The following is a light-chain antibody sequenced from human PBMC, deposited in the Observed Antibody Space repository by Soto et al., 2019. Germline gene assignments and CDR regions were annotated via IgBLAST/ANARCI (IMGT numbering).Light chain of an antibody. V-gene: IGKV3-15*01. J-gene: IGKJ2*01. CDR2: GAS. Sequence: EIVMTQSPATLSLSPGERAALSCRASQSINSELAWYQQKPGQPPRLLIYGASTRATGVPARFTGSESGSEFTLTISGXXXXXXXVXYCQQGHNWPLTFGQGTRLEI. CDR1: QSINSE. CDR3: QQGHNWPLT.